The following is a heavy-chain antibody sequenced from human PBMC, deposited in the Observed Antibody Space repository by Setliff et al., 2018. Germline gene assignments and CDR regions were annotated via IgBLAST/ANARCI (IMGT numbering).Heavy chain of an antibody. V-gene: IGHV4-4*02. D-gene: IGHD1-7*01. CDR3: ARNWHWGFDP. Sequence: LSLTCTVSGDSIDTDIWWSWVRQSPGKGLEWIGEIYLGGSPTYNPSLKSRVTISIYKSKNQLSLDLTSVTAADTAVYYCARNWHWGFDPWGRGALVTVSS. J-gene: IGHJ5*02. CDR1: GDSIDTDIW. CDR2: IYLGGSP.